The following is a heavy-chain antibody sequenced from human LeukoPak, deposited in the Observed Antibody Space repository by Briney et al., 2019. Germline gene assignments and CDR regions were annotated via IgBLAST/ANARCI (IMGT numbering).Heavy chain of an antibody. CDR1: GLTFSNYD. V-gene: IGHV3-33*01. Sequence: GGSLRLSCAASGLTFSNYDMHCVRQAPGKGLEWVAVIWYDGSNKYYADYVKGRVTISRDNSKTTLYLHMNSLRGEDTAVYYCARDDYGGKLDIWGQGTVVTVSS. CDR2: IWYDGSNK. J-gene: IGHJ3*02. D-gene: IGHD4-23*01. CDR3: ARDDYGGKLDI.